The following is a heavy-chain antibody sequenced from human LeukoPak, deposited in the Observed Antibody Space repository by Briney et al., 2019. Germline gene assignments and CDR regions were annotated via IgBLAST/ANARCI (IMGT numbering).Heavy chain of an antibody. J-gene: IGHJ4*02. CDR1: GGSISSYY. CDR2: IYYSGST. V-gene: IGHV4-59*01. CDR3: ARDTYYYGSGSYYPLNY. D-gene: IGHD3-10*01. Sequence: SETLSLTCTVSGGSISSYYWSWIRQPPGKGLEWIGYIYYSGSTNYNPSLKSRVAISVDTSKNQFSLKLSSVTAADTAVYYCARDTYYYGSGSYYPLNYWGQGTLVTVSS.